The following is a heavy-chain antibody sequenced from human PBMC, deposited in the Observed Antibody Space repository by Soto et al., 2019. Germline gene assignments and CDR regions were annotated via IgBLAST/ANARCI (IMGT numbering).Heavy chain of an antibody. CDR3: ARGPECSITSCYSPNWFDP. V-gene: IGHV3-33*01. Sequence: GGSLRLSCAASGFTFSTYGMHWVRQAPGKGLEWVAIIWYDGSNEKYADSVKGRFTISRDNSKNTLYLQMNSLRTEDTAVYYCARGPECSITSCYSPNWFDPWGQGTLVTVSS. CDR1: GFTFSTYG. D-gene: IGHD2-2*02. J-gene: IGHJ5*02. CDR2: IWYDGSNE.